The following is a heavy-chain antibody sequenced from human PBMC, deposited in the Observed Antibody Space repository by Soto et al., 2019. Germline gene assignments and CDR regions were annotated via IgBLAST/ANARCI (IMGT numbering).Heavy chain of an antibody. CDR1: GGSFSGYY. D-gene: IGHD2-21*02. Sequence: QVQLQQWGAGLLKPSETLSLTCAVYGGSFSGYYWSWIRQPPGKGLEWIGEINHSGSTNYNPSLKSRVTISVDTSKNQFSLKLSSVTAADTAVYYCARVTDATSFDYWGQGTLVTVSS. CDR2: INHSGST. CDR3: ARVTDATSFDY. J-gene: IGHJ4*02. V-gene: IGHV4-34*01.